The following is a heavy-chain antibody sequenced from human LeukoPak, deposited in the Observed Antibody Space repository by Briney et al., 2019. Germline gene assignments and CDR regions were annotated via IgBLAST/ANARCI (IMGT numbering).Heavy chain of an antibody. D-gene: IGHD1-7*01. CDR2: ISTNGAAT. V-gene: IGHV3-23*01. CDR1: GFIFDTFT. CDR3: AKSRGNWNFDAFDI. Sequence: PGGSLRLSCAASGFIFDTFTMNWVRQAPGKGLEWVSTISTNGAATYYADSVKGRFTISRDNSKNTLYLQMNSLRAEDTAVYYCAKSRGNWNFDAFDIWGQGSMVTVSS. J-gene: IGHJ3*02.